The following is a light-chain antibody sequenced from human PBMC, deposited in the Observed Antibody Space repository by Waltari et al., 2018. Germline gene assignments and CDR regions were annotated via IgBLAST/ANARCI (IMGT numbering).Light chain of an antibody. CDR2: AAS. V-gene: IGKV1-39*01. CDR1: QTITSY. J-gene: IGKJ1*01. CDR3: QQSYTTPRT. Sequence: DIQMTQSPSSLSASVGDRVTITCRASQTITSYLNWYQQKPGKAPKVLIYAASSLQSGGPSRFSGIGSGTDFTLTISSLQPEDFAIYYCQQSYTTPRTFGQGTKVEIK.